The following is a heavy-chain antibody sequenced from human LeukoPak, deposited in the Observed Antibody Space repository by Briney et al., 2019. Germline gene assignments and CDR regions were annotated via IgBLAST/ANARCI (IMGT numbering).Heavy chain of an antibody. Sequence: SVKVSCKASGGTFSSYAISWVRQAPGQGLEWMGGIIPIFGTANYAQKFQGRVTITTDESTSTAYMELSSLRSEDTAVYYCARAVTSSPQREYYFDYWGQGTLVTVSS. D-gene: IGHD3-10*01. J-gene: IGHJ4*02. V-gene: IGHV1-69*05. CDR1: GGTFSSYA. CDR2: IIPIFGTA. CDR3: ARAVTSSPQREYYFDY.